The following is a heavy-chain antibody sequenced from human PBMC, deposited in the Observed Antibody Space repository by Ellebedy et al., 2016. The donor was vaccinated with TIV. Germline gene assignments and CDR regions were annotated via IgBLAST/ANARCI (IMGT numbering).Heavy chain of an antibody. CDR2: ISTDTVIT. CDR3: AKASLTVRSAYDY. D-gene: IGHD2-2*01. Sequence: GGSLRLSCAASGFTFSSYALSWVRQAPGKGLEWVSSISTDTVITFLAASVRGRFTFSRDNSKHTAYLQMSSLGAEDTAVYYCAKASLTVRSAYDYWGQGILVTVSS. J-gene: IGHJ4*02. V-gene: IGHV3-23*01. CDR1: GFTFSSYA.